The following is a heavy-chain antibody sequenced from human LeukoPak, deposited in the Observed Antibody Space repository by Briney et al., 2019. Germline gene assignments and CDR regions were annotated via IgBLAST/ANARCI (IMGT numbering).Heavy chain of an antibody. Sequence: SVKVSCKASGGTFSSYAISWVRQAPGQGLEWMGRIIPTLGIANYAQKFQGRVTITADKSTSTAYMELSSLRSEDTAVYYCARVVDGDLNDWYFDLWGRGTLVTVSS. V-gene: IGHV1-69*04. CDR1: GGTFSSYA. CDR3: ARVVDGDLNDWYFDL. J-gene: IGHJ2*01. CDR2: IIPTLGIA. D-gene: IGHD4-17*01.